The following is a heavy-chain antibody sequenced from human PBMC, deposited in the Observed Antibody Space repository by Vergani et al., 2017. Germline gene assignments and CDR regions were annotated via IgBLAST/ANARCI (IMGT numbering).Heavy chain of an antibody. CDR1: GGTFSSYA. D-gene: IGHD2-2*01. J-gene: IGHJ4*02. CDR3: ARTLNPEVVPSFNDY. Sequence: QVQLVQSGAEVKKPGSSVKVSCKASGGTFSSYAISWVRQAPGQGPEWMGGIIPIFGKANYAQKFQGRVTITADEDKSTDYMEISSLRAEDTAVYYCARTLNPEVVPSFNDYWGQGTLVTVSS. CDR2: IIPIFGKA. V-gene: IGHV1-69*01.